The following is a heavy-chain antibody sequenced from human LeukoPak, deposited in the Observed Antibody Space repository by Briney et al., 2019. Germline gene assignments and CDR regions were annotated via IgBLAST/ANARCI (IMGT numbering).Heavy chain of an antibody. J-gene: IGHJ4*02. D-gene: IGHD3-3*02. CDR1: EYTFTGYY. V-gene: IGHV1-2*02. CDR2: INPNSGGT. Sequence: GASVKVSCKASEYTFTGYYMHWVRQAPGQGLEWMGWINPNSGGTNYAQKFQGRVTMTRDTSISTAYMELSRLRSDDTAIYYCTRDGKGVGFLERHHDYWGQGTLVTVSS. CDR3: TRDGKGVGFLERHHDY.